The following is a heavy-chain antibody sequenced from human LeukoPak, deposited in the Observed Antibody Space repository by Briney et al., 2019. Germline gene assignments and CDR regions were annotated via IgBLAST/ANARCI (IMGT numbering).Heavy chain of an antibody. Sequence: SETLSLTCTVSGGSISSYYWSWIRQPPGKGLEWIGYIYYSGSTNYNPSHKSRVTISVDTSKNQFSLKLSSVTAADTAVYYCASLAADWYFDLWGRGTLVTVSS. CDR2: IYYSGST. D-gene: IGHD6-25*01. J-gene: IGHJ2*01. V-gene: IGHV4-59*08. CDR1: GGSISSYY. CDR3: ASLAADWYFDL.